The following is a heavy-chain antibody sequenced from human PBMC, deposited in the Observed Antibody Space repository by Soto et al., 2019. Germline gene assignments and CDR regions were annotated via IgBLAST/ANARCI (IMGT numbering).Heavy chain of an antibody. CDR3: ARGIVVRGQGWFDP. D-gene: IGHD2-15*01. Sequence: ASVKVSCKASGYTFTGYYIHWVRQAPGQGLEWMGWINPNSGDTNLAQKFQGRVTMTRDTSISTTYMELSRLASDDTAAYFCARGIVVRGQGWFDPWGQGTLVTDS. J-gene: IGHJ5*02. CDR1: GYTFTGYY. CDR2: INPNSGDT. V-gene: IGHV1-2*02.